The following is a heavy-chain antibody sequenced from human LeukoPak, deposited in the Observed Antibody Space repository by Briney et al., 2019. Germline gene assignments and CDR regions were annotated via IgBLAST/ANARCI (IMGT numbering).Heavy chain of an antibody. Sequence: ASVKVSCKASGYTFTDYYIHWVRQAPGQGLEWMGWIHPYSGGTNYAQKFQGRVTTTRDTSISTAYMELSGLRSDDTAIYYCARLTRIAAHNYWGQGTLVTVSS. CDR3: ARLTRIAAHNY. CDR2: IHPYSGGT. J-gene: IGHJ4*02. D-gene: IGHD6-13*01. CDR1: GYTFTDYY. V-gene: IGHV1-2*02.